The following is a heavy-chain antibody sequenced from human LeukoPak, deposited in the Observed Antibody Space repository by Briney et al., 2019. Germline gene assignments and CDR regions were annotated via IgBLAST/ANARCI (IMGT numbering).Heavy chain of an antibody. Sequence: GGSLRLSCAASGFTFSSYWMHWVRQAPGKGLVWVSRVSRDGNDRTYADSVKGRLTISRDNAKNTLYLQMNSLRVEDTAVYYCVRDWDHYDFDSWGQGTLVTVSS. CDR1: GFTFSSYW. CDR3: VRDWDHYDFDS. V-gene: IGHV3-74*01. D-gene: IGHD3-3*01. CDR2: VSRDGNDR. J-gene: IGHJ5*01.